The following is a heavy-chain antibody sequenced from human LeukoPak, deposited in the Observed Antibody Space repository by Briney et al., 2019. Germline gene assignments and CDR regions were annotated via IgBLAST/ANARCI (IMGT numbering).Heavy chain of an antibody. D-gene: IGHD3-16*01. CDR2: INPSGGIT. V-gene: IGHV1-46*01. J-gene: IGHJ6*03. CDR3: ARRGNYYYYMDV. CDR1: GYTFTSYG. Sequence: ASVKVSCKASGYTFTSYGISWVRQAPGQGLEWMGIINPSGGITNYAQKFQGRVTMTRDMSTSTVYMELSSLRSEDTAVYYCARRGNYYYYMDVWGKGTPVTVSS.